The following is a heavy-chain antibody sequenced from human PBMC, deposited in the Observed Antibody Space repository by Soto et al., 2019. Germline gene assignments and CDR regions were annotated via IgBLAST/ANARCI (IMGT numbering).Heavy chain of an antibody. Sequence: QVQVVQSGAEVKKPGSSMRVSCKASGDTFSSYAVNWVRQAPGQGLEWIGGIIPIFDSANFAPKFQGRVTITADESSSATYLELSGLRSADTAVYYCARSRGVGSDYYYYGMDVWGQGATVTVSS. V-gene: IGHV1-69*12. CDR3: ARSRGVGSDYYYYGMDV. CDR2: IIPIFDSA. J-gene: IGHJ6*02. D-gene: IGHD3-10*01. CDR1: GDTFSSYA.